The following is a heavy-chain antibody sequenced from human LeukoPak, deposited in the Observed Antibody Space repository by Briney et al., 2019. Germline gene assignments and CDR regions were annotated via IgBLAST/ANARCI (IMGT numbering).Heavy chain of an antibody. CDR2: IYYSGST. CDR1: GGSISSYY. J-gene: IGHJ4*02. D-gene: IGHD5-18*01. CDR3: ARGLLDSYGYGYYFDY. V-gene: IGHV4-59*01. Sequence: SETLSLTCTVSGGSISSYYWSWIRQPPGKGLEWIGYIYYSGSTNYNPSLKSRVTISVDTSKNQCSLKLSSVTAADTAVYYCARGLLDSYGYGYYFDYWGQGTLVTVSS.